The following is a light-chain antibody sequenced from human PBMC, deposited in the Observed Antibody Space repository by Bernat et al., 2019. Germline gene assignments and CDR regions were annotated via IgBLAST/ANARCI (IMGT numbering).Light chain of an antibody. J-gene: IGKJ4*01. CDR2: KAS. V-gene: IGKV1-5*03. CDR1: QTISTW. CDR3: QQYNSFPLT. Sequence: DIQMTQSPSTLSASVGDRVTITCRASQTISTWLTWYQQKPVKAPKVLIYKASSLESGVPSRFSGSGSGTEFTLTISSLQPDDLATYYCQQYNSFPLTFGGGTKVEIK.